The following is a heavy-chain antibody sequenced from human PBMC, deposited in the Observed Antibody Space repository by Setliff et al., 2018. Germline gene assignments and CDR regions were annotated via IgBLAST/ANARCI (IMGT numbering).Heavy chain of an antibody. V-gene: IGHV3-23*03. J-gene: IGHJ4*02. Sequence: PGGSLRLSCAASGFAFSTYAVSWVRQAPGKGLEWVSIFYDSRGDTYYADSVRGRFTISRDDSKKILYLQMDSLRAEDTAIYYCVKDVVGYSSTWPRRDYFDCWGQGTLVTVSS. D-gene: IGHD6-13*01. CDR1: GFAFSTYA. CDR2: FYDSRGDT. CDR3: VKDVVGYSSTWPRRDYFDC.